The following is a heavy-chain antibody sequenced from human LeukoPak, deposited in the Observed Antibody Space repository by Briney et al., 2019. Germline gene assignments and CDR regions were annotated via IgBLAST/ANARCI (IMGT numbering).Heavy chain of an antibody. Sequence: ASVKVSCKASGYTFTSYDINWVRQATGQGLEWMGWMNPNSGNTGYAQKFQGRVTITRNTSISTAYMELSSLRSEDTAVYYCARELPVWRSYRYIGYWGQGTVVTVSS. CDR2: MNPNSGNT. D-gene: IGHD3-16*02. J-gene: IGHJ4*02. V-gene: IGHV1-8*03. CDR3: ARELPVWRSYRYIGY. CDR1: GYTFTSYD.